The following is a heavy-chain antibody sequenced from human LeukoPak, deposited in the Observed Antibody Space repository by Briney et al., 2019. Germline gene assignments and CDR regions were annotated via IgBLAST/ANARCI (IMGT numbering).Heavy chain of an antibody. CDR1: GGTFSSYA. J-gene: IGHJ5*02. V-gene: IGHV1-69*05. CDR2: IIPIFGTA. D-gene: IGHD2-2*01. Sequence: SVTVSCKASGGTFSSYAISWVRQAPGQGLEWMGGIIPIFGTANYAQKFQGRVTITTDESTSTAYMELSSLRSEDTAVYYCADTQGYCSSTSCYSGWLDPWGQGTLVTVSS. CDR3: ADTQGYCSSTSCYSGWLDP.